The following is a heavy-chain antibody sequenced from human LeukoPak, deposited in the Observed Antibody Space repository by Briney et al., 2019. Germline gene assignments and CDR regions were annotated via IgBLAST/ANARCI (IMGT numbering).Heavy chain of an antibody. Sequence: GAPVKVSCKASGYTFTSYAMNWVRQAPGQGLEWMGWINTNTGNPTYAQGFTGRFVFSLDTSVGTAYLQISSLKAEDTAVYYCARDNLGYCTDGVCYRHYYYGMDVWGQGTTVTVSS. V-gene: IGHV7-4-1*02. CDR1: GYTFTSYA. CDR2: INTNTGNP. J-gene: IGHJ6*02. CDR3: ARDNLGYCTDGVCYRHYYYGMDV. D-gene: IGHD2-8*01.